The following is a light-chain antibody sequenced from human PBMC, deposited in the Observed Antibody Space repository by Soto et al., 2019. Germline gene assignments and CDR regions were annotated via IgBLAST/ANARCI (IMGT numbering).Light chain of an antibody. CDR1: QSVDNNY. V-gene: IGKV3-20*01. CDR3: QQSSFSPLT. Sequence: EIVVTQSPGTLSLSPGERATLSCRASQSVDNNYLAWFQQKPGQAPRLLIYDASSRATGVPDRFGGSGSGTDFTLAISRLEPEDFAVYFCQQSSFSPLTFGGGTKVEI. J-gene: IGKJ4*01. CDR2: DAS.